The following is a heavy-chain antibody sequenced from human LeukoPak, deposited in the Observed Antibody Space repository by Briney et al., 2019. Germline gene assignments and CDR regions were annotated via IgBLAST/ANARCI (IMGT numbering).Heavy chain of an antibody. V-gene: IGHV1-8*03. Sequence: GASVKVSCKASGYTFTSYDINWVRQATGQGLEWMGWMNPNSGNTGYAQKFQGRVTITRNTSISTAYMELSSLRSEDTAVYYCARGPPYDSRLSADCWGQGTLVTVSS. CDR1: GYTFTSYD. D-gene: IGHD3-22*01. J-gene: IGHJ4*02. CDR3: ARGPPYDSRLSADC. CDR2: MNPNSGNT.